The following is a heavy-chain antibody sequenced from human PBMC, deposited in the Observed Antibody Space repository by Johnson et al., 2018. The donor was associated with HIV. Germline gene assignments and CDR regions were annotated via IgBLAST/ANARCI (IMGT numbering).Heavy chain of an antibody. CDR1: GFTFSSYA. D-gene: IGHD1-14*01. CDR3: SRGITARGTLDI. V-gene: IGHV3-66*01. Sequence: VQLVESGGGLEQPGGSLRLSCVASGFTFSSYAMNWVRQAPGKGLEWVSVIYRGGTTYYADSVKGLFTISRDNSKNTLYLQMNSLRAEDKAVYYWSRGITARGTLDIWGQGTMVTVSS. J-gene: IGHJ3*02. CDR2: IYRGGTT.